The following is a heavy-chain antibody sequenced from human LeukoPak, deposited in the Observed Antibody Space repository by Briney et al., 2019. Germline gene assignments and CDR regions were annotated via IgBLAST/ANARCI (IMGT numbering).Heavy chain of an antibody. V-gene: IGHV5-51*01. CDR3: ARPNHSSGYPFDY. Sequence: GESLKISCKGSGYSFTSYWIGWVRQMPGKGLGWMGIIYPGDSDTRYSPSFQGQVTISADKSISTAYLQWSSLKASDTAMYYCARPNHSSGYPFDYWGQGTLVTVSS. CDR1: GYSFTSYW. CDR2: IYPGDSDT. D-gene: IGHD3-22*01. J-gene: IGHJ4*02.